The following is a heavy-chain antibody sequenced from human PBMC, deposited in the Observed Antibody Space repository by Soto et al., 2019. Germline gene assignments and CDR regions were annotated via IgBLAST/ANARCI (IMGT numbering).Heavy chain of an antibody. D-gene: IGHD3-10*02. Sequence: VLLVESGGGVVQPGRSLRLSCAASGFAFNNYSMHWVRQAPGKGLEWVAIMSMDGSNKYYADSVKGRFTISRDNSKGILYLQMSSLRPEDTAVYFCARDRVPYVYFYYGMDVWGQGATVTVSS. V-gene: IGHV3-30-3*01. CDR2: MSMDGSNK. CDR3: ARDRVPYVYFYYGMDV. J-gene: IGHJ6*02. CDR1: GFAFNNYS.